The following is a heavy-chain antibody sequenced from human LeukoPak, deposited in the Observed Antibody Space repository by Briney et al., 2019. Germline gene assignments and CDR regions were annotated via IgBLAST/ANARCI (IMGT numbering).Heavy chain of an antibody. Sequence: SETLSLTCAVSGYSISSGYYWGWIRQPPGKGLELIGSIYHSGSTYYNPSLKSRVTISVDTSNNHYSLKLSPVTAANAAVYYCARVVVVPAAMSYNWFDPWGQGTLVTVSS. CDR2: IYHSGST. J-gene: IGHJ5*02. CDR1: GYSISSGYY. V-gene: IGHV4-38-2*01. CDR3: ARVVVVPAAMSYNWFDP. D-gene: IGHD2-2*01.